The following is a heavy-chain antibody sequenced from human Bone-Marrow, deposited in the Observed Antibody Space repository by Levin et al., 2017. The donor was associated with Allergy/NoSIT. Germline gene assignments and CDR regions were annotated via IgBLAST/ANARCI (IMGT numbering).Heavy chain of an antibody. V-gene: IGHV4-38-2*02. Sequence: PSETLSLTCTVSDYSIDSGDYWGWIRQSPGKGLEWIGSIYNSVSTHYNPSFKSRVTISIDVSKNQFSLRMTSVTATDTAVYYCARNSTSLSGRATHQRPGKKYNWFDPWGQGTLVTVSS. D-gene: IGHD1-14*01. CDR1: DYSIDSGDY. CDR2: IYNSVST. J-gene: IGHJ5*02. CDR3: ARNSTSLSGRATHQRPGKKYNWFDP.